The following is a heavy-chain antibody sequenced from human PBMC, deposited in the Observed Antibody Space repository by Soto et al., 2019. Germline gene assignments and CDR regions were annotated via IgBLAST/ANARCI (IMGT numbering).Heavy chain of an antibody. Sequence: GESLKISCKGSGYSFTSYWIGWVRQMPGKGLEWMGIIYPGDSDTRYSPSFQGQVTISADKSISTAYLQWSSLKASDTAIYYCARKVPAAMYYVDVWGKGTTVTVSS. CDR2: IYPGDSDT. D-gene: IGHD2-2*01. V-gene: IGHV5-51*01. CDR1: GYSFTSYW. CDR3: ARKVPAAMYYVDV. J-gene: IGHJ6*03.